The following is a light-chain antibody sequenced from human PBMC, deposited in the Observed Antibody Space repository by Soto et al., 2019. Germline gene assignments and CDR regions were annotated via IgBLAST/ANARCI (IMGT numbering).Light chain of an antibody. CDR3: QNYKTWPLA. CDR2: DSN. J-gene: IGKJ4*01. Sequence: EIVLTQSPATLSVSPGDSVALSCRASQGIGSTLAWYRQQTGQAPGLLIYDSNIRATGVPARLSGTRSGTELNLTISGLQSEDFAIYYCQNYKTWPLAFGGGTKVDIK. V-gene: IGKV3-15*01. CDR1: QGIGST.